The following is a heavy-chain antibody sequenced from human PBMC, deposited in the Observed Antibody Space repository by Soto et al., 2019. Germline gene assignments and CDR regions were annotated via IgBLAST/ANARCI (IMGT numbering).Heavy chain of an antibody. J-gene: IGHJ2*01. CDR1: GFTFSSYS. Sequence: EVQLVESGGGLVKPGGSLRLSCAASGFTFSSYSMNWVRQAPGKGLEWVSSISSSSSYIYYADSVKGRFTISTDNAKNSLYLQMNSLRAEDTAVYYCARDQVAGTRYFDLWGRGTLVTVSS. CDR3: ARDQVAGTRYFDL. V-gene: IGHV3-21*01. CDR2: ISSSSSYI. D-gene: IGHD6-19*01.